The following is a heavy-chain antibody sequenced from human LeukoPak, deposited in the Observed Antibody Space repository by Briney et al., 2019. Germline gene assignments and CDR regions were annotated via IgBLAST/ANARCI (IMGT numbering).Heavy chain of an antibody. J-gene: IGHJ4*02. CDR2: ISKDG. D-gene: IGHD6-19*01. CDR1: GFTFSRCG. Sequence: GGSLRLSCAASGFTFSRCGMHWVRQAPGKGLEWVAVISKDGNYADSVKARFTISRDNSKNTLYLQMNSLRAEDTAVYYCAREPLDSSVWSYYFDYWGQGTLVTVSS. CDR3: AREPLDSSVWSYYFDY. V-gene: IGHV3-30*03.